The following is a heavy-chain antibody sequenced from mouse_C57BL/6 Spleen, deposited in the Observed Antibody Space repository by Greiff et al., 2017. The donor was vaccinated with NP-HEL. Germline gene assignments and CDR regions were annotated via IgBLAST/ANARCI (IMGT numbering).Heavy chain of an antibody. J-gene: IGHJ3*01. Sequence: QVQLQQPGTELVKPGASVKLSCKASGYTFTSYWMHCVKQRPGQGLEWIGNINPSNGGTNYNEKFKSKATLTVDKSSSTAYMQLSSLTSEDSAVYYCAREEVIYYDYEAYWGQGTLVTVSA. D-gene: IGHD2-4*01. CDR3: AREEVIYYDYEAY. V-gene: IGHV1-53*01. CDR1: GYTFTSYW. CDR2: INPSNGGT.